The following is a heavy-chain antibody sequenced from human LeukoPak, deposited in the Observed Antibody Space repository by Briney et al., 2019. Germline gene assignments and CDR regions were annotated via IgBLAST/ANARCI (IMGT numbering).Heavy chain of an antibody. J-gene: IGHJ4*02. V-gene: IGHV3-64*01. CDR2: ISSNGGST. CDR1: GFTFSSYA. CDR3: ARDRGIYSGSYLFDY. D-gene: IGHD1-26*01. Sequence: GGSLRLSCAASGFTFSSYAIHWVRQAPGKGLEYVSAISSNGGSTYYANSVKGRFTISRDNSKNTLYLQMGSLRAEDMAVYYCARDRGIYSGSYLFDYWGQGTLVTVSS.